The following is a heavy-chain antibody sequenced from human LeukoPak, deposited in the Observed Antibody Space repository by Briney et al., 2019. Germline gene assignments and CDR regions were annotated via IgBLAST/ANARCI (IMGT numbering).Heavy chain of an antibody. Sequence: GGSLRLSCAASGFTFSSYEMHWVRQAPGKGLEWVSYISSGGSSIYYADSVKGRFTISRDNAKNSLYLQMNSLRAEDTAVYYCAREPYYDSSGYCLDYWGQGTLVTVSS. D-gene: IGHD3-22*01. J-gene: IGHJ4*02. CDR1: GFTFSSYE. CDR3: AREPYYDSSGYCLDY. V-gene: IGHV3-48*03. CDR2: ISSGGSSI.